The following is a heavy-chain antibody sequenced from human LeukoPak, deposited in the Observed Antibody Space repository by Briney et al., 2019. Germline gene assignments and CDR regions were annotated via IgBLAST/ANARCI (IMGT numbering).Heavy chain of an antibody. D-gene: IGHD3-22*01. J-gene: IGHJ4*02. CDR2: ISGDGGST. CDR3: AKGSSYYYSEIDY. V-gene: IGHV3-43*02. CDR1: GFIFDDYA. Sequence: GGSLRLSCAASGFIFDDYAIHWVRQAPGKGLEWVSLISGDGGSTFYADSVKGRFAISRDNRKKSLYLQIDNLRIEDTSLYYCAKGSSYYYSEIDYWGQGTLVTVSS.